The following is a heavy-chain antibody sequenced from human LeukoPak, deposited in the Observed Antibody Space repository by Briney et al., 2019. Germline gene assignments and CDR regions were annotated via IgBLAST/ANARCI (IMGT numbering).Heavy chain of an antibody. D-gene: IGHD6-19*01. V-gene: IGHV3-11*04. CDR1: GFTFSDYY. Sequence: PGGSLRLSCAASGFTFSDYYMSWIRQAPGKGLEWVSYMSSSGSTIYYAGSVKGRFTISRDNAKNLLYLQMNSLRAEDTAVYYCAKESRQWLVLGGVDYWGQGTLVTVSS. CDR2: MSSSGSTI. CDR3: AKESRQWLVLGGVDY. J-gene: IGHJ4*02.